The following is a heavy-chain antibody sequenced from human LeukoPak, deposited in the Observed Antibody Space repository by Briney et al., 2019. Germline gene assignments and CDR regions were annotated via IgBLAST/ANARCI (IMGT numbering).Heavy chain of an antibody. V-gene: IGHV3-15*01. D-gene: IGHD2-21*01. CDR3: TTGGPIPYHFDY. CDR1: GFTFSNAW. Sequence: GGSLRLSCAASGFTFSNAWMSWVRQAPGKGREWVGRIKSKTDGGTTDYAAPVKGRFTISRDASKNTLYLQMNSLKTEDTAVYYCTTGGPIPYHFDYWGQGTLVTVSS. CDR2: IKSKTDGGTT. J-gene: IGHJ4*02.